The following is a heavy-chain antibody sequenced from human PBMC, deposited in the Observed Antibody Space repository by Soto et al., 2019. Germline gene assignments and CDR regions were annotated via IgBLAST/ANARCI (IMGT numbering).Heavy chain of an antibody. J-gene: IGHJ3*02. V-gene: IGHV4-31*03. CDR3: ARGWAGDAFDI. CDR1: GGSISSGGYY. CDR2: MYYSGST. Sequence: TLSLTCTVSGGSISSGGYYWSWIRQHPGKGLEWIGYMYYSGSTYYNPSLKSRVTISVDTSKNQFSLKLSSVTAADTAVYYCARGWAGDAFDIWGQGTMVTVSS.